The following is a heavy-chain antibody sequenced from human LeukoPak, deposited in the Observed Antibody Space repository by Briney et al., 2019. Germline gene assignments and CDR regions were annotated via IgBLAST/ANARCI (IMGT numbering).Heavy chain of an antibody. V-gene: IGHV4-31*03. D-gene: IGHD2-2*01. CDR3: ARKTYQLLLGAWFDP. CDR1: GGSISSGGYY. CDR2: IYYSGST. J-gene: IGHJ5*02. Sequence: SETLSLTCTVSGGSISSGGYYWSWIRQHPGKGLEWIGYIYYSGSTYYNPSLKSRVTISVDTSKNQFSLKLSSVTAADTAVYYCARKTYQLLLGAWFDPWGQGTLVTVSS.